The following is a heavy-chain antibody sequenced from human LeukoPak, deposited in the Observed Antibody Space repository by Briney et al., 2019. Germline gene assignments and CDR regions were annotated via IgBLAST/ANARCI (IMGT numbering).Heavy chain of an antibody. CDR1: GGSISSYY. CDR3: AGFWSGYDYVWGSYRYYFDY. CDR2: IYYSGST. D-gene: IGHD3-16*02. Sequence: SETLSLTCTVSGGSISSYYWGWIRQPPGKGLEWIGSIYYSGSTYYNPSLKSRVTISVDTSKNQFSLKLSSVTAADTAVYYCAGFWSGYDYVWGSYRYYFDYWGQGTLVTVSS. J-gene: IGHJ4*02. V-gene: IGHV4-39*01.